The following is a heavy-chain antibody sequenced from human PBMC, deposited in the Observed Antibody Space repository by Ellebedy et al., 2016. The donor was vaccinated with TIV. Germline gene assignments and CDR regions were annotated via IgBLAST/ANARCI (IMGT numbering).Heavy chain of an antibody. CDR1: GFTFSSYA. CDR3: AESHDSSGYPYVGAFDI. Sequence: GESLKISCAASGFTFSSYAMSWVRQAPGKGLEWVSVISGSGGGTSYTDSVKGRFTISRDNAKNTLYLQMHSLRAEDTAVYYCAESHDSSGYPYVGAFDIWGQGTMVTASS. V-gene: IGHV3-23*01. J-gene: IGHJ3*02. CDR2: ISGSGGGT. D-gene: IGHD3-22*01.